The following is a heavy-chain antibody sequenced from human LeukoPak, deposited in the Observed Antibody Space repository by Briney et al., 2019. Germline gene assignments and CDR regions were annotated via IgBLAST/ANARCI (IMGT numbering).Heavy chain of an antibody. CDR1: GGSISSYY. CDR3: ARGYSGYDSRGEAFDI. J-gene: IGHJ3*02. V-gene: IGHV4-59*01. CDR2: IYYSGST. Sequence: PSETLSLTCTVSGGSISSYYWSWIRQPPGKGLEWIGYIYYSGSTYYNPSLKSRVTISVDTSKNQFSLKLSSVTAADTAVYYCARGYSGYDSRGEAFDIWGQGTMVTVSS. D-gene: IGHD5-12*01.